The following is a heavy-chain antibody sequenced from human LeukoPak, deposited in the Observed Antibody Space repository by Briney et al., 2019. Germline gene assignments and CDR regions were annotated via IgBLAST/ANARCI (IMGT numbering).Heavy chain of an antibody. Sequence: SETLSLTRTVSGVSIANTFYYWHWLRQPAGKGLEWIGRIYTTGSTDYNPSLKSRVTISLDTARNQFSLKLSSVTAADTAVYYCARRQDGHDYWGQGTLVTVAS. J-gene: IGHJ4*02. CDR1: GVSIANTFYY. V-gene: IGHV4-61*02. CDR3: ARRQDGHDY. CDR2: IYTTGST.